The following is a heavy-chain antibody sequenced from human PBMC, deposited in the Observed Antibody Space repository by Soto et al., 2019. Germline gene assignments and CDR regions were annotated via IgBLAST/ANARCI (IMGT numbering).Heavy chain of an antibody. CDR1: GYTFTSYG. CDR3: ARAIDGTGSYFYYMDV. D-gene: IGHD3-22*01. CDR2: ISGYNADT. J-gene: IGHJ6*03. V-gene: IGHV1-18*01. Sequence: QVQVVQSGAEVKKPGASVKVSCKASGYTFTSYGISWVRQAPGQGLEWMGWISGYNADTNFAQKFQGRVTMTTDTSTSTAYVELRSLRSDDTAVYYCARAIDGTGSYFYYMDVWGKGTTVTVSS.